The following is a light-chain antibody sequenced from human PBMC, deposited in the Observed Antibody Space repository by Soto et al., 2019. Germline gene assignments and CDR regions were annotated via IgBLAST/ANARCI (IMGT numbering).Light chain of an antibody. V-gene: IGLV3-21*02. CDR1: NLGRSS. CDR2: DDS. Sequence: SYEPTQPPSVSVAPGLTARITCGGHNLGRSSVQWFQQKPGQAPVLVVYDDSDRPSGIPERFSGSNSGDTAALTVNRVEAGEEADYFCLVWDHNSDFVVFGGGTKLTVL. J-gene: IGLJ2*01. CDR3: LVWDHNSDFVV.